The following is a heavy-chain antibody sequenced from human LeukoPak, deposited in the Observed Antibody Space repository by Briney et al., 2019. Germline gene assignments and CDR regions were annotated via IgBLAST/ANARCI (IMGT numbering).Heavy chain of an antibody. CDR2: IYTSGST. J-gene: IGHJ4*02. CDR1: GGSISSGSYY. CDR3: ARQVRLWFGELSNALFDY. Sequence: SQTLSLTCTVSGGSISSGSYYWSWIRQPAGKGLEWIGRIYTSGSTNYNPSLKSRVTISVDTSKNQFSLKLSSVTAADTAVYYCARQVRLWFGELSNALFDYWGQGTLVTVSS. V-gene: IGHV4-61*02. D-gene: IGHD3-10*01.